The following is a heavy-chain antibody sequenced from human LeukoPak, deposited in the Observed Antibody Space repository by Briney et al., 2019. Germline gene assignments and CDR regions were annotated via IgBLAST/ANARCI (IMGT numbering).Heavy chain of an antibody. CDR1: GYTFTSYY. J-gene: IGHJ4*02. V-gene: IGHV1-46*01. D-gene: IGHD5-24*01. CDR3: ARDLMGQLSAFDI. Sequence: ASVKVSCKASGYTFTSYYMHWVRQAPGQGLEWMGIINPSGGSTSYAQKFQGRVTMTRDMSTSTVYMELSSLRSEDTAEYYCARDLMGQLSAFDIWGQGTLVTVSS. CDR2: INPSGGST.